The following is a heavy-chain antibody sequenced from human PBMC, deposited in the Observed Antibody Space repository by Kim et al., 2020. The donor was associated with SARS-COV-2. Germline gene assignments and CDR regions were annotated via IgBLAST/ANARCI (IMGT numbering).Heavy chain of an antibody. J-gene: IGHJ4*02. Sequence: ASVKVSCKASGYTFTSYAMNWVRQAPGQGLEWMGWINTNTGNPTYALDFTGRFVFSLDTSVGTAYLQISSLKAEDTAVYYCSSLYSSRWFWGQGTLVTVS. CDR2: INTNTGNP. V-gene: IGHV7-4-1*02. CDR3: SSLYSSRWF. D-gene: IGHD6-19*01. CDR1: GYTFTSYA.